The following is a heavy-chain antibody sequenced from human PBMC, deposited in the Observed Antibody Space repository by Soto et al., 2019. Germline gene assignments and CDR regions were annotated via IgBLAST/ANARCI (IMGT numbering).Heavy chain of an antibody. Sequence: PGGSLRLSCAVSGLTLMNYAMHWVRQAPGKGLEWVAVISYDGNNKYYADSVKGRFTISRDNSKNTLYLQMNSLGADDTAVYYCARGSYSPLYSSGPYYWGQGTLVTAPQ. CDR1: GLTLMNYA. CDR2: ISYDGNNK. D-gene: IGHD3-22*01. V-gene: IGHV3-30-3*01. J-gene: IGHJ4*02. CDR3: ARGSYSPLYSSGPYY.